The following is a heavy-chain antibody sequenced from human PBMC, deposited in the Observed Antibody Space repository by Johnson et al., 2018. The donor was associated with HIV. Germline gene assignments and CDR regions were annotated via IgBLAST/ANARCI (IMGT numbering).Heavy chain of an antibody. CDR1: GSTFSSYA. Sequence: QVQLVESGGGVVQPGRSLRLSCAASGSTFSSYAMHWVRQAPGKGLEWVAVISYDGSNKYYADSVKGRFTISRDNSKNTLYLQINSLRAEDTAVYYCARDEGIVVVSHAFDIWGQGTMVTVSS. CDR3: ARDEGIVVVSHAFDI. J-gene: IGHJ3*02. V-gene: IGHV3-30-3*01. D-gene: IGHD3-22*01. CDR2: ISYDGSNK.